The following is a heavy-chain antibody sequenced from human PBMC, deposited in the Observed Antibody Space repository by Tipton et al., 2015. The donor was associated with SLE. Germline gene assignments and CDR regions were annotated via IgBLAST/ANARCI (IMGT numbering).Heavy chain of an antibody. Sequence: TLSLTCTVSGGSISSYYWSWIRQPPGKGLEWIGYIYYSGSTNYNPSLKSRVTISVDTSKNQFSLKLSSVTAADTAVYYCARVAGGDGYKPCDYWGQGTLVTVSS. D-gene: IGHD5-24*01. CDR2: IYYSGST. CDR3: ARVAGGDGYKPCDY. J-gene: IGHJ4*02. V-gene: IGHV4-59*01. CDR1: GGSISSYY.